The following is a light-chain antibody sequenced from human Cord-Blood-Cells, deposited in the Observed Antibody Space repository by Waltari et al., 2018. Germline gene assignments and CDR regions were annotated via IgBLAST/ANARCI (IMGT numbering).Light chain of an antibody. CDR1: STDVGGSNY. CDR3: SSYAGSNNLV. Sequence: QSALTQPPYASGSPGQSVTISCTGTSTDVGGSNYVSWYQQHPGKAPKLILYEVSKRPAGVPDRFYGSKSGNTPSLTVSGLQAEDEADYYCSSYAGSNNLVFGGGTKLTVL. J-gene: IGLJ3*02. V-gene: IGLV2-8*01. CDR2: EVS.